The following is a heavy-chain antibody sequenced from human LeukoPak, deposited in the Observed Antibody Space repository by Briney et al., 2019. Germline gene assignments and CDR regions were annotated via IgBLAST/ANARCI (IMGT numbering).Heavy chain of an antibody. CDR2: IVVGSGNT. CDR3: AAADYYGSGSYYNSVYGMDV. V-gene: IGHV1-58*01. Sequence: ASVKVSCKASGFTFTSSAEQWVRQARGQRLEWIGWIVVGSGNTNYAQKFQERVTITRDMSTSTAYMELSSLRSEDTAVYYCAAADYYGSGSYYNSVYGMDVWGKGTTVTVSS. J-gene: IGHJ6*04. D-gene: IGHD3-10*01. CDR1: GFTFTSSA.